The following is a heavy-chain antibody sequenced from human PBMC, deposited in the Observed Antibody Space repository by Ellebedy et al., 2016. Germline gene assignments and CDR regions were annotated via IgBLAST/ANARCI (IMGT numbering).Heavy chain of an antibody. CDR1: GGSISSGGYS. D-gene: IGHD3-10*01. Sequence: SETLSLXXTVSGGSISSGGYSWSWIRQPPGKGLEWIGYIYHSGSTYYNPSLKSRATISVDRSKNQFSLKLSSVTAADTAVYYCARGDYYGSGSYYNGDYWGQGTLVTVSS. V-gene: IGHV4-30-2*01. CDR3: ARGDYYGSGSYYNGDY. J-gene: IGHJ4*02. CDR2: IYHSGST.